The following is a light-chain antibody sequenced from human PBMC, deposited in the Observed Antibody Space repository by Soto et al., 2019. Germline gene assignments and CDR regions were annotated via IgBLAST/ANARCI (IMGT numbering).Light chain of an antibody. CDR1: QSVSSSY. V-gene: IGKV3-20*01. Sequence: EIGLTQSPGTLSLSPGERATLSCRASQSVSSSYLAWYQQKPGQAPRLLIFGASSRATGIPDRFSGSGSGKDFTLTISRLEPEDFAVYYCQQYGSSPSWPFGQGPNGDIK. CDR3: QQYGSSPSWP. J-gene: IGKJ1*01. CDR2: GAS.